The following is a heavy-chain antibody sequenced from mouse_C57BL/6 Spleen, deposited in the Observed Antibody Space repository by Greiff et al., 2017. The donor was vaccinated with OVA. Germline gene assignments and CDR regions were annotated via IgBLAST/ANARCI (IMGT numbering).Heavy chain of an antibody. V-gene: IGHV1-52*01. CDR2: IDPSDSET. CDR1: GYTFTSYW. J-gene: IGHJ3*01. D-gene: IGHD2-5*01. CDR3: ARNDYSNTAWFAY. Sequence: QVQLQQPGAELVRPGSSVKLSCKASGYTFTSYWMHWVKQRPIQGLEWIGNIDPSDSETHYNQKFKDKSTLTVDKSSSTAYMQLSSLTSEDSAVYYGARNDYSNTAWFAYWGQGTLVTVSA.